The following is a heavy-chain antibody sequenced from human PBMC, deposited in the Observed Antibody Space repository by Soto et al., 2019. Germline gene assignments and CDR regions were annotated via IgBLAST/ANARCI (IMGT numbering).Heavy chain of an antibody. CDR1: GGTFSSYT. CDR2: IIPILGIA. V-gene: IGHV1-69*04. J-gene: IGHJ4*02. D-gene: IGHD6-13*01. CDR3: ARDGLGSSSWFDY. Sequence: ASVKVSCKASGGTFSSYTISWVRQAPGQGLEWMGRIIPILGIANYAQKFQGRVTITADKSTSTAYMELSSLRSEDTAVYYCARDGLGSSSWFDYWGQGTLVTVSS.